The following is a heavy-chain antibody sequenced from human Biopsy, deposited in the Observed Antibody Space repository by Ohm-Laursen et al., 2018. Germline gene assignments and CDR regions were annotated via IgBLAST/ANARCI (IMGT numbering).Heavy chain of an antibody. Sequence: SSVKVSCKASGVSFINYAISWVRQAPGHGLEWMGGIIPMFGTANYAQMVQGRVPISADEYTSTSYMELSSLTTEDTAIYYCARGPHSGSHSCFDYWGRGTLVTVSS. CDR3: ARGPHSGSHSCFDY. J-gene: IGHJ4*02. CDR1: GVSFINYA. V-gene: IGHV1-69*01. D-gene: IGHD1-26*01. CDR2: IIPMFGTA.